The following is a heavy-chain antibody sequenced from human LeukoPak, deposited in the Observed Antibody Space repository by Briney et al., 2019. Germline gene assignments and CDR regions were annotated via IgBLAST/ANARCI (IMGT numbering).Heavy chain of an antibody. Sequence: HPGRSLRLSCAASGFTFSSYGMYWVRQAPGKGLEWVAVISYDGSNKYYADSVKGRFTISRDNSKNTLYLQMNSLRAEDTAVYYCAKDGPHYYDSSGYPTKYYFDYWGQGTLVTVSS. CDR3: AKDGPHYYDSSGYPTKYYFDY. J-gene: IGHJ4*02. CDR2: ISYDGSNK. V-gene: IGHV3-30*18. D-gene: IGHD3-22*01. CDR1: GFTFSSYG.